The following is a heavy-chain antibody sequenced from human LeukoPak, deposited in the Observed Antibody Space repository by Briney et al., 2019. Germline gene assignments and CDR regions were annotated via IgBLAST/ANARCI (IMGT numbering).Heavy chain of an antibody. Sequence: GESLKISCKGSGYTFTRYWIGWVRQMPGKGLEWMGIIYPGDSDTRYSPSFQGQVTISADKSITTAYLQWSSLKASDTAIYYCARTIGSYTTGWYNIDYWGEGTLVTVSS. D-gene: IGHD6-19*01. CDR1: GYTFTRYW. V-gene: IGHV5-51*01. CDR2: IYPGDSDT. J-gene: IGHJ4*02. CDR3: ARTIGSYTTGWYNIDY.